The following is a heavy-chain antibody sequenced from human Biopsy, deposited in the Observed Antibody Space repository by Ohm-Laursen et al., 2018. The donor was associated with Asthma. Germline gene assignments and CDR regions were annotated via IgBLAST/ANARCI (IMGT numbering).Heavy chain of an antibody. CDR3: ARAGESDLVGGLDV. Sequence: SLRLACLASGFTFSTYGMHWVRQAPGRGMEWVAYIAWDGINSYYADSVKGRFTISRDNSRNTLYLQKNSLRADDTAVYYCARAGESDLVGGLDVWGQGTTVIVS. CDR1: GFTFSTYG. V-gene: IGHV3-30*03. D-gene: IGHD2-21*01. J-gene: IGHJ6*02. CDR2: IAWDGINS.